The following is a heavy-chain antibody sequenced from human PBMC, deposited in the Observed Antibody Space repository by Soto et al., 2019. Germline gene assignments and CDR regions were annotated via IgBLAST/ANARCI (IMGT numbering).Heavy chain of an antibody. CDR1: GYTFTTYG. CDR2: ISAYNGNT. Sequence: ASVKVSCKASGYTFTTYGISWVRQAPGQGLEWMGWISAYNGNTNYAQKLQGRVTMTTDTSTSTAYMELRSLRSDDTAVYYCARGLSVWGTYRSGFDYWGQGTLVTVSS. CDR3: ARGLSVWGTYRSGFDY. V-gene: IGHV1-18*01. J-gene: IGHJ4*02. D-gene: IGHD3-16*02.